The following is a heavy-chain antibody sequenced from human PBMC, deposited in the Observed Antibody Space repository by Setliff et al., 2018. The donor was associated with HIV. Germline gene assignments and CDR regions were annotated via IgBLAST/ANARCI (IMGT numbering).Heavy chain of an antibody. V-gene: IGHV4-38-2*01. J-gene: IGHJ3*02. CDR2: IYHTGST. D-gene: IGHD3-3*01. CDR1: GYSISSGYY. Sequence: PSETLSLTCAVSGYSISSGYYWAWIRQPPGKGLEWIGHIYHTGSTYSNPSLKRRVTISVDTSKNQFSLKLTSVTAADTAVYYCARLESSVFDIWGQGTMVTVSS. CDR3: ARLESSVFDI.